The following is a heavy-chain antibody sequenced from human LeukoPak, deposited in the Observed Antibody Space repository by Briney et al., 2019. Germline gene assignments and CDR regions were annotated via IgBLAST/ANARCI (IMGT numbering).Heavy chain of an antibody. V-gene: IGHV3-7*03. CDR3: ARVPGDYGGAFDI. CDR2: IKPDGSEK. CDR1: GFTFSNYW. J-gene: IGHJ3*02. Sequence: GGSVRLSCAASGFTFSNYWMTWVRQAPGKGLEWVTFIKPDGSEKYNVDSVKGRFTISRDNAKNSLYLQMNSLRAEDTAMYYCARVPGDYGGAFDIWGQGTMVTVSS. D-gene: IGHD4-17*01.